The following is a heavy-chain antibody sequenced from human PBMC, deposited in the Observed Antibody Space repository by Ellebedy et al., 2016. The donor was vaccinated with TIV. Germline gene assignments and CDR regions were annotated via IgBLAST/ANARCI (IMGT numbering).Heavy chain of an antibody. CDR3: AKYAAECGSDCYSGNYYMDV. CDR1: GYTFTSYR. CDR2: INPNSGGT. J-gene: IGHJ6*03. V-gene: IGHV1-2*02. Sequence: ASVKVSXXASGYTFTSYRISWVRQAPGQGLEWMGWINPNSGGTNYAQKFQARVTMTRDTSLSTVYMELSRLRLDDTAVYYCAKYAAECGSDCYSGNYYMDVWGQGTTVTVSS. D-gene: IGHD2-21*01.